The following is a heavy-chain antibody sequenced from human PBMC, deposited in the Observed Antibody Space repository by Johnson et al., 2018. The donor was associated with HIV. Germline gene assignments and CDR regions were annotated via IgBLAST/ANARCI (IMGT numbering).Heavy chain of an antibody. Sequence: VQLVESGGGRVQPGGSLRLPCAASGFTFSSYWMHWVRQAPGKVLMRVSRINEAGTSNQYADSVKGLFTISRDNAKNMVYLQMNRLRAEDTAVYYCARDFVPSWVDAFNVWGQGTTVTVSS. CDR1: GFTFSSYW. CDR2: INEAGTSN. D-gene: IGHD6-6*01. V-gene: IGHV3-74*03. J-gene: IGHJ3*01. CDR3: ARDFVPSWVDAFNV.